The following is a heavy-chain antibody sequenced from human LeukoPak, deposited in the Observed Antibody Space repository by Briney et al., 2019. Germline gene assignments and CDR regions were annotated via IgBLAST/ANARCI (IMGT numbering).Heavy chain of an antibody. J-gene: IGHJ6*02. Sequence: SETLSLTCAVYGGSFSGYYWSWIRQPPGKGLEWIGGINHSGNTNYSPSLKSRVTISVDTSKNQFSLKLSSATAADTAVYYCARGTTRASSTYSSGWDSYYYYYGMDVWGQGTTVTASS. CDR3: ARGTTRASSTYSSGWDSYYYYYGMDV. V-gene: IGHV4-34*01. CDR1: GGSFSGYY. CDR2: INHSGNT. D-gene: IGHD6-19*01.